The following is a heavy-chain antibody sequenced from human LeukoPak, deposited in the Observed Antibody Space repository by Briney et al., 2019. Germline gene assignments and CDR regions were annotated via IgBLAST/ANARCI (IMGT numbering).Heavy chain of an antibody. CDR2: ISGSDGST. J-gene: IGHJ4*02. CDR1: GFIFSSYA. Sequence: PGGSLRLSGAASGFIFSSYAMSWVRQAPGKGLEWVSAISGSDGSTYYADSVKGRFTISRDNSKNTLFLQMNSLRAEDTAVYYCAKHQYSTGWYLNYWGQGTLVTVSS. V-gene: IGHV3-23*01. CDR3: AKHQYSTGWYLNY. D-gene: IGHD6-19*01.